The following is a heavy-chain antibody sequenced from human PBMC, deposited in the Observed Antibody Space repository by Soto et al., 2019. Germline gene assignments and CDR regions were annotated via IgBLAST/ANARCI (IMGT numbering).Heavy chain of an antibody. CDR1: GFTFSTYS. Sequence: EVQLVESGGGLVKPGGSLRLSCAASGFTFSTYSMNWVRQAPGKGLEWVSSISSSSSYIYYADSVKGRFTISRDNAKNSLYLQMNSLRAEDKAVYYCAGYDSSRYYWPYYYYGMDVWGQGTTVTVSS. J-gene: IGHJ6*02. CDR3: AGYDSSRYYWPYYYYGMDV. D-gene: IGHD3-22*01. V-gene: IGHV3-21*01. CDR2: ISSSSSYI.